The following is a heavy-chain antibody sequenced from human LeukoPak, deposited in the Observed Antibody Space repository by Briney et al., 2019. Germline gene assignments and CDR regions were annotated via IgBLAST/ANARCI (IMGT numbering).Heavy chain of an antibody. CDR3: ARHAWPQLGYYYGMDV. Sequence: PSETLSLTCAVYGGSFNDYFWTWIRQPPGKGLEWIGEVYNGGSTNYNPSLKSRVIISVDTSRNQFSLRLSSVTAADTAVYYCARHAWPQLGYYYGMDVWGQGTTVTVSS. CDR1: GGSFNDYF. D-gene: IGHD6-13*01. V-gene: IGHV4-34*01. J-gene: IGHJ6*02. CDR2: VYNGGST.